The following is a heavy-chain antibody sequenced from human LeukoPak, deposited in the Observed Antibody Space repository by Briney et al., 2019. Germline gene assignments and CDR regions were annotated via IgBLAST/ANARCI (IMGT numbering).Heavy chain of an antibody. Sequence: GGSLRLSCAASGFTFSSYGMNWVRQAPGKGLEWVSTISGSGGRTFYGDSVKGRFSISRDISKNTLYLQMNSLRAEDTAVYYCARHLSGITGYTYGRGIDYWGQGTLLTVSS. D-gene: IGHD5-18*01. CDR2: ISGSGGRT. V-gene: IGHV3-23*01. CDR3: ARHLSGITGYTYGRGIDY. CDR1: GFTFSSYG. J-gene: IGHJ4*02.